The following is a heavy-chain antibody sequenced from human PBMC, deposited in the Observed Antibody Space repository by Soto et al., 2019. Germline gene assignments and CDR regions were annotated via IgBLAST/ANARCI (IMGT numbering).Heavy chain of an antibody. CDR3: ARAQYDYIWGSYRFVYYYYMDV. CDR1: GFTFSSYD. CDR2: IGTAGDT. V-gene: IGHV3-13*01. D-gene: IGHD3-16*02. Sequence: GGSLRLSCAASGFTFSSYDMHWVRQATGKGLEWVSAIGTAGDTYYPGSVKGRFTISRENAKNSLYLQMNSLRAGDTAVYYCARAQYDYIWGSYRFVYYYYMDVWGKGTTVTVSS. J-gene: IGHJ6*03.